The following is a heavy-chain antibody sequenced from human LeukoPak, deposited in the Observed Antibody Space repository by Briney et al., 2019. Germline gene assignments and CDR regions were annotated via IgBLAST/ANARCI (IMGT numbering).Heavy chain of an antibody. Sequence: GGSLRLSCAASGFTFSSYWMSWVRQALGKGLEWVANMNLDGSEKYYVDSVKGRFTISRDNAKNSLYLQMHSLRAEDTAVYYCGRDKKWLQCYYGVDVWGQGTTVIVSS. V-gene: IGHV3-7*01. J-gene: IGHJ6*02. CDR3: GRDKKWLQCYYGVDV. D-gene: IGHD5-12*01. CDR1: GFTFSSYW. CDR2: MNLDGSEK.